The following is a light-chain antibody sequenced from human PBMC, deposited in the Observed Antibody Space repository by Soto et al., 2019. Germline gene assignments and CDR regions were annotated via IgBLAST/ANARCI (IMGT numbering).Light chain of an antibody. J-gene: IGKJ4*01. CDR3: QQYNIYPLP. V-gene: IGKV1D-16*01. Sequence: DVQMTQSPSSLSASVGDRVTITCRASQYINSYLAWYQQKPGNAPKSLIYAASSFQTGVPSRFSGSESGTDFTLTISNLQPEDSATYYCQQYNIYPLPFGGGTKVEIK. CDR2: AAS. CDR1: QYINSY.